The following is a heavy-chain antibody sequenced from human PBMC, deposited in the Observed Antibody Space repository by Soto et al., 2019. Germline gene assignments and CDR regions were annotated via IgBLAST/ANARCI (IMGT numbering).Heavy chain of an antibody. CDR1: GFTFSSYG. V-gene: IGHV3-30*03. D-gene: IGHD2-21*02. CDR3: IVRSDSDAFDI. CDR2: ISYDGSNK. J-gene: IGHJ3*02. Sequence: PGGSLRLSCAASGFTFSSYGMHWVRQAPGKGLEWVAVISYDGSNKYYADSVKGRFTISRDNSKNTLYLQMNSLRAEDTAVYYCIVRSDSDAFDIWGQGTMVTVSS.